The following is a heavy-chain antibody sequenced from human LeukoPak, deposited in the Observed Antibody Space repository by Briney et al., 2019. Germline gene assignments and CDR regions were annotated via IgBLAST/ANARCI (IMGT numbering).Heavy chain of an antibody. Sequence: GGSLRLSCGASGFTFNNYWMHWVRQAPGKGLVWVSRINGDGSSTTYAHSVKGRFTISRDNAKNTLYLQMNSLRAGDTAVYYCAYSSGYYDWGQGTLATVSS. CDR3: AYSSGYYD. CDR1: GFTFNNYW. D-gene: IGHD3-22*01. V-gene: IGHV3-74*01. CDR2: INGDGSST. J-gene: IGHJ4*02.